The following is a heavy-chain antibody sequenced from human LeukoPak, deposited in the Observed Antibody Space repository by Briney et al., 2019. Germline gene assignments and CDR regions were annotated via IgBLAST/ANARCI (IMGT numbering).Heavy chain of an antibody. D-gene: IGHD1-26*01. J-gene: IGHJ4*02. CDR2: ISWNSGSI. CDR1: GFTFDDYA. CDR3: AKDIRGSYSVFDY. Sequence: GRSLRLSCAASGFTFDDYAMHWVRQAPGKGLEWVSGTHWVRQAPGKGLEWVSGISWNSGSIGYADSVKGRFTISRDNAKNSLYLQMNSLRAEDTALYYCAKDIRGSYSVFDYWGQGTLVTVSS. V-gene: IGHV3-9*01.